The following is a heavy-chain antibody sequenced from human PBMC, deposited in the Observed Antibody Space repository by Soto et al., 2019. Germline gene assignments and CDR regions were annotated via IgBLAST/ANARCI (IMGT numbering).Heavy chain of an antibody. CDR2: IWLDGSNK. Sequence: QVQLVGAGGGVVQPGRSLRLSCAASGFTFSSYGMHWVRQAPGKGLEWVAVIWLDGSNKFYADSVKGRFTISRDNSKNPVSLQMNSLRDEDSAAYYCATPGPYWGKGTLVTVSS. CDR1: GFTFSSYG. CDR3: ATPGPY. V-gene: IGHV3-33*01. J-gene: IGHJ4*02.